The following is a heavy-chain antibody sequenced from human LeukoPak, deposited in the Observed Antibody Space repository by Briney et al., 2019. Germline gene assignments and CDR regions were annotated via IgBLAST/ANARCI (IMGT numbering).Heavy chain of an antibody. CDR2: ISSSSSYI. Sequence: GGSLRLSCAASGFTFSSYSMNWVRQAPGKGLEWVSSISSSSSYIYYADSVKGRFTISRDNAKNSLYLQMNSLRAEDTAVYYCARDLLHRGYAFDIWGQGTMVTVSS. V-gene: IGHV3-21*04. CDR1: GFTFSSYS. CDR3: ARDLLHRGYAFDI. D-gene: IGHD5-12*01. J-gene: IGHJ3*02.